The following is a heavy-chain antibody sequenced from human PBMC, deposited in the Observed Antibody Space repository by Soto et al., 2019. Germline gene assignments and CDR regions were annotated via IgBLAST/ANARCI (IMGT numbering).Heavy chain of an antibody. D-gene: IGHD3-10*01. J-gene: IGHJ4*02. Sequence: SETLSLTCIVPGGSITRRSSYWAWIRQPPGKGLEWVGTFYEGNTYHNPSLRSRITIAVDTSKNQFSLKLNSVAAADTAFYYCATTRGLAVGGSFDYWGQGMLVTVSS. CDR2: FYEGNT. CDR3: ATTRGLAVGGSFDY. V-gene: IGHV4-39*01. CDR1: GGSITRRSSY.